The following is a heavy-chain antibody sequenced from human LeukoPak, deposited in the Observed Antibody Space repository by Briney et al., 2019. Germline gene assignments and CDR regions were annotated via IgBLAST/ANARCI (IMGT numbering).Heavy chain of an antibody. J-gene: IGHJ4*02. CDR2: IYYSGST. CDR3: ARHIGRDGYGSTFDY. D-gene: IGHD5-24*01. V-gene: IGHV4-39*01. CDR1: GGSISSSSYY. Sequence: PSETLSLTCTVSGGSISSSSYYWGWIRQPPGKGLEWIGSIYYSGSTYYNPSLKSRVTISVDTSKNQFSLRLSSVTAADTAVYYCARHIGRDGYGSTFDYWGQGTLVTVSS.